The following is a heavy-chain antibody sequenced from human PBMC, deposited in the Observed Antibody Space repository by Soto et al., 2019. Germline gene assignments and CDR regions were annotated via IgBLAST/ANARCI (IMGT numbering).Heavy chain of an antibody. CDR3: TRVACSSTSCYSYYYYGMDV. V-gene: IGHV3-49*04. Sequence: GGSLRLSCTASGFTFGDYAMSRVRQAPGKGLEWVGFIRSKAYGGTTEYAASVKGRFTISRDDSKSIAYLQMNSLKTEDTAVYYCTRVACSSTSCYSYYYYGMDVWGQGTTVTVSS. J-gene: IGHJ6*02. D-gene: IGHD2-2*02. CDR2: IRSKAYGGTT. CDR1: GFTFGDYA.